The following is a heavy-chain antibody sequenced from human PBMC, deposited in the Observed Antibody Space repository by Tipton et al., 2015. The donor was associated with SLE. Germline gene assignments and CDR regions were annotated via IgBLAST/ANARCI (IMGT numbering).Heavy chain of an antibody. D-gene: IGHD6-19*01. CDR3: ARGAGTYDI. CDR2: IYYGGST. J-gene: IGHJ3*02. CDR1: GGSISSGSYY. V-gene: IGHV4-61*10. Sequence: TLSLTCTVSGGSISSGSYYWSWIRQPAGKGLVWIGCIYYGGSTNHNPPLKSRVTISVDTSKNQFSLKLSSVTAADTAVYYCARGAGTYDIWGRGTMVTVSS.